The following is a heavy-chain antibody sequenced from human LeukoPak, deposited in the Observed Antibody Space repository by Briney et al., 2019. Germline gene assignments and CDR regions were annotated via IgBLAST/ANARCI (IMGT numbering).Heavy chain of an antibody. J-gene: IGHJ4*01. CDR2: PSGSGITT. CDR1: GFTFSNSA. Sequence: QPGGFLILSCAASGFTFSNSAMSGGRPAPGKGVEWGSTPSGSGITTYYADSVKGRFTISRNNSKNTLYLQMNSLRAEDTAVYYCAKGIYSSGWSYFDYWGHGTLVTVSS. D-gene: IGHD6-19*01. CDR3: AKGIYSSGWSYFDY. V-gene: IGHV3-23*01.